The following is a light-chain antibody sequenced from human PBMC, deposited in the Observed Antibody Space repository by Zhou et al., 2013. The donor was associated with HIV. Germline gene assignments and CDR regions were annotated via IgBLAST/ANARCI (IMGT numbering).Light chain of an antibody. J-gene: IGKJ2*01. V-gene: IGKV1-5*03. CDR2: KAS. CDR3: QQYYDYVYA. Sequence: DIQMTQSPSTLSASVGDRVTITCRASQDIRTWVAWYQQKPGKVPKLLIYKASSLESGVPSRFSGSGSGTDFTLTISSLQPDDFATYYCQQYYDYVYAFGQGTKLEIK. CDR1: QDIRTW.